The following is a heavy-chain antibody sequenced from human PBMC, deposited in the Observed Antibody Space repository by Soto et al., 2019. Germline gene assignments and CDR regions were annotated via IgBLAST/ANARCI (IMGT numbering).Heavy chain of an antibody. CDR3: ERDPGIPGRFWYFDL. V-gene: IGHV1-2*04. CDR2: VNPKRGDA. D-gene: IGHD3-3*01. CDR1: GYKFTDYY. J-gene: IGHJ2*01. Sequence: QVLLVQSGAEVKKPGASVKVSCKASGYKFTDYYIHWVRQAPGHGPEWMGWVNPKRGDAVYAQKFQGWVTMTRDTASTTAYMEMNKLNSDDSAIYYCERDPGIPGRFWYFDLWGHGTLITVSS.